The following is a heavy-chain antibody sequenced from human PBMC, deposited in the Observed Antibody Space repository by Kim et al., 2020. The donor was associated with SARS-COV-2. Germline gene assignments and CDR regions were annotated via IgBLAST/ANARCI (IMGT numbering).Heavy chain of an antibody. J-gene: IGHJ6*02. D-gene: IGHD3-10*02. CDR1: GDSISSTYW. V-gene: IGHV4-28*01. Sequence: SETLSLTCAVSGDSISSTYWWGWIRQPPGKGLEWIGYIYYYGSTYYNLSLKSRVTMSVDTSKNQFSLNLTSVTAVDTAVYFCTRMFYRADGMDVWGQGTTVTVSS. CDR3: TRMFYRADGMDV. CDR2: IYYYGST.